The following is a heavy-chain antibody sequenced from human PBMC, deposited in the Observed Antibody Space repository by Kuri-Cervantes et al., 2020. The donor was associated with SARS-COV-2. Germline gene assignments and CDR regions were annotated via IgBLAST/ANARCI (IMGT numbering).Heavy chain of an antibody. CDR3: ARDWTFGRFVY. Sequence: GGTLSLTCAASRFTFSNYWMTWARQAAGKGLELVANLNQDGSEKFYVDSVRGRFTISRDNAKNSLYLQMNSLRVEDTAVYYCARDWTFGRFVYWGQGSLVTVSS. D-gene: IGHD3-16*01. CDR1: RFTFSNYW. V-gene: IGHV3-7*04. CDR2: LNQDGSEK. J-gene: IGHJ4*02.